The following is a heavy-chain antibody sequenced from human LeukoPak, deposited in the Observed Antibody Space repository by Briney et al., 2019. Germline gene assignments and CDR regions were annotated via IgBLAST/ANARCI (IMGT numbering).Heavy chain of an antibody. V-gene: IGHV3-21*01. CDR2: ISSSSSYI. CDR1: GFTFSSYS. J-gene: IGHJ4*02. Sequence: GGSLRLSCAASGFTFSSYSMNWVRQAPGKGLEWVSSISSSSSYIYYADSVKGRFTISRDNAKKSLYLQMSSLRAEDTAIYYCARTGVTAFDADDYWGQGTLVSVSS. CDR3: ARTGVTAFDADDY. D-gene: IGHD4-23*01.